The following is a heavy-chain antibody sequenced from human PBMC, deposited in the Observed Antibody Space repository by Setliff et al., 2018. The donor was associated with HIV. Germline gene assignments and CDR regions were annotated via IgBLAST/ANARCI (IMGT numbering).Heavy chain of an antibody. V-gene: IGHV1-69*10. Sequence: SVKVSCKASGFTFNHYALSWVRQAPGQRPEWMGWTIPMSDIPNYAQNFQGRVTITADHSTTTTYMELSSLSSEDTAGYYCVGVGPWDYGRSGYLASWDSWGQGTQVTVSS. CDR1: GFTFNHYA. D-gene: IGHD3-22*01. J-gene: IGHJ5*02. CDR3: VGVGPWDYGRSGYLASWDS. CDR2: TIPMSDIP.